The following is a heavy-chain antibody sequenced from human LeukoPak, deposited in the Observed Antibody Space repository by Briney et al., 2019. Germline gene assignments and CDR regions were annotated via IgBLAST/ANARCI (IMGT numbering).Heavy chain of an antibody. CDR3: AKRDVRHFDY. D-gene: IGHD3-10*02. Sequence: PGGSLRLSCAASGFTFSSYEMNWVRQAPGKGLEWVSTIGGGGNTYYADSVKGRFTISRDNSKNTLYPQMNSLRAEDTAVYYCAKRDVRHFDYWGQGTLVTVSS. J-gene: IGHJ4*02. CDR1: GFTFSSYE. V-gene: IGHV3-23*01. CDR2: IGGGGNT.